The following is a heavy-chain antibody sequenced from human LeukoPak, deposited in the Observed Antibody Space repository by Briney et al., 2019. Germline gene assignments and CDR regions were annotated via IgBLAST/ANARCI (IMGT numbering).Heavy chain of an antibody. Sequence: GGSLRLSCAASGFTFSSYAMHWVRQAPGKGLEYVSAISSNGGSTYYANSVKGRFTISRDNAKNSLYLQMNSLRAEDTAVYYCARDGGQNSDAFDIWGQGTMVTVSS. D-gene: IGHD6-25*01. CDR2: ISSNGGST. CDR1: GFTFSSYA. CDR3: ARDGGQNSDAFDI. J-gene: IGHJ3*02. V-gene: IGHV3-64*01.